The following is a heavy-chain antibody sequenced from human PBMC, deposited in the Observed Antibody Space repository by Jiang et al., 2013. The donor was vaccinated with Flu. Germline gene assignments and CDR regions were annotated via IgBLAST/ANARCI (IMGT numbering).Heavy chain of an antibody. Sequence: QSGSELKKPGASVKVSCKASGYTFTSYAMNWVRQAPGQGLEWMGWINTNTGNPTYAQGFTGRFVFSLDTSVSTAYLQISSLKAEDTAVYYCARRSSRVLRYFDWLLTNAFDIWGQGTMVTVSS. CDR3: ARRSSRVLRYFDWLLTNAFDI. D-gene: IGHD3-9*01. CDR1: GYTFTSYA. CDR2: INTNTGNP. V-gene: IGHV7-4-1*02. J-gene: IGHJ3*02.